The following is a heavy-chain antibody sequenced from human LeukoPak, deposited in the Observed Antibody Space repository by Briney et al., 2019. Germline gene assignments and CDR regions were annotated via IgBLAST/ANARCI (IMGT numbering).Heavy chain of an antibody. Sequence: SETLSLTCTVSGGSISSYYWSWIRQPPGKGLEWIGYIYHSGSTYYNPSLKSRVTISVDRSKNQFSLKLSSVTAADTAVYYCAREVSLNWFDPWGQGTLVTVSS. CDR3: AREVSLNWFDP. CDR1: GGSISSYY. J-gene: IGHJ5*02. V-gene: IGHV4-59*12. CDR2: IYHSGST.